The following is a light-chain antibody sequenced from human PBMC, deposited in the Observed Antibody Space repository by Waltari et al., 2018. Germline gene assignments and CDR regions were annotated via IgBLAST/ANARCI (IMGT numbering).Light chain of an antibody. Sequence: EIVLTQSPGTLSLSPGERATLSCRASQSVGRYLAWYQQKPGQAPRLLIYGASTWATGIPDRFSGSGSGTDFSLIISRLEPEDFAVYFCQKYEALPATFGQGTKVEIK. CDR1: QSVGRY. CDR3: QKYEALPAT. J-gene: IGKJ1*01. CDR2: GAS. V-gene: IGKV3-20*01.